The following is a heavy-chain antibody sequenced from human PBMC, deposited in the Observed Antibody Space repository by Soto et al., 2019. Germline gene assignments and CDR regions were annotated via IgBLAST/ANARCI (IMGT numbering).Heavy chain of an antibody. J-gene: IGHJ4*02. V-gene: IGHV1-69*02. CDR3: ASSDGYNFDY. CDR1: GGTFSSYT. CDR2: IIPILGIA. Sequence: QVQLVQSGAEVKKPGSSVKVSCKASGGTFSSYTISWVRQAPGQGLEWMGRIIPILGIANYAQKFQGRVTITADKFTSTAYMELSSLRSEDTAVSYCASSDGYNFDYWGQGTLVTVSS. D-gene: IGHD5-12*01.